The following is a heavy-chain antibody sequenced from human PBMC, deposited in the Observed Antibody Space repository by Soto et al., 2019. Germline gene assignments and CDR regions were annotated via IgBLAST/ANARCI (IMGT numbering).Heavy chain of an antibody. CDR1: GFTVSNNY. J-gene: IGHJ5*02. CDR2: IYSSVVT. CDR3: ARVNPPYP. Sequence: GGSLRLSCAASGFTVSNNYMSWVRQAPGKGLEWISFIYSSVVTYYTDSVKGRFTISRDNSKNTVYLQMNSLRAEDTAMYYCARVNPPYPWGQGTLVTVSS. V-gene: IGHV3-53*01.